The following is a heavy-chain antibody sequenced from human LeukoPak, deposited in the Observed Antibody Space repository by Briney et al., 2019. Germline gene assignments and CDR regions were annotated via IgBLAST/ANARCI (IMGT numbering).Heavy chain of an antibody. CDR2: IYTSGST. CDR3: ARSYYDFWSGYLHY. CDR1: GGSISSGSYY. D-gene: IGHD3-3*01. V-gene: IGHV4-61*02. Sequence: SETLSLTCTVSGGSISSGSYYWSWIRQPAGKGLEWIGRIYTSGSTNYNPSLKSRVTISVDTSKNQFSLKLSSVTAADTAVYYCARSYYDFWSGYLHYWGQGTLVTVSS. J-gene: IGHJ4*02.